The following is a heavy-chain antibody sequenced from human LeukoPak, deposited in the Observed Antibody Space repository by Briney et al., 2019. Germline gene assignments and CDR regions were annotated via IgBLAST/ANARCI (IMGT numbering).Heavy chain of an antibody. CDR3: AKDHRGYSYGPLGY. V-gene: IGHV3-23*01. CDR2: ISGSGGST. CDR1: GLTFSSYA. Sequence: GGSLRLSCAASGLTFSSYAMSWVRQAPGKGLEWVSAISGSGGSTYYADSVKGRFTISRDNSKNTLYLQMNSLRAEDTAVYYCAKDHRGYSYGPLGYWGQGTLVTVSS. J-gene: IGHJ4*02. D-gene: IGHD5-18*01.